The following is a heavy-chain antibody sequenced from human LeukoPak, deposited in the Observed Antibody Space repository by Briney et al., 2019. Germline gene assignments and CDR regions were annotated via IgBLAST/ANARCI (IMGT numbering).Heavy chain of an antibody. J-gene: IGHJ4*02. V-gene: IGHV3-23*01. Sequence: GGSLRLSCAASGFTFSSYAMSWVRQAPGKGLEWVSAISGSGGSTYYADSVKGRFTISRDNSKNTLYLQMNSLRAEDTAVYYCAKHGHRYSYGPKSSIDYWGQGTLVTVSS. CDR1: GFTFSSYA. CDR3: AKHGHRYSYGPKSSIDY. D-gene: IGHD5-18*01. CDR2: ISGSGGST.